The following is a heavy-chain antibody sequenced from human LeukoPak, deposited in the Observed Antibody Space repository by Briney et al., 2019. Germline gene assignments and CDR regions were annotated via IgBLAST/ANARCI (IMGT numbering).Heavy chain of an antibody. CDR1: GYTFNDYH. D-gene: IGHD3-22*01. V-gene: IGHV1-46*02. CDR2: INPSAGIT. Sequence: ASVKVSCKASGYTFNDYHMQWVRQAPGQGLDWMGIINPSAGITTYAQKFQGRVVMTKDTSTSTVYMELSSLRSEDTAVYYCARSQYITMIVARLYQFDDWGQGTLVTVSS. J-gene: IGHJ4*02. CDR3: ARSQYITMIVARLYQFDD.